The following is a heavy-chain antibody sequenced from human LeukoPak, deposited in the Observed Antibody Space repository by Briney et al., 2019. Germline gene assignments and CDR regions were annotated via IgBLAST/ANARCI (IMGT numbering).Heavy chain of an antibody. Sequence: SQTLSLTCAISGDSVSSNSAAWNWIRQSPSRGLESLGRTYYRSKWYNDYAVSVKSRITINPNTSKNQFSLQLNSVTPKDTAVYYCARDVRFGYYGMDVWGQGTTVTVSS. CDR3: ARDVRFGYYGMDV. J-gene: IGHJ6*02. D-gene: IGHD3-10*01. V-gene: IGHV6-1*01. CDR2: TYYRSKWYN. CDR1: GDSVSSNSAA.